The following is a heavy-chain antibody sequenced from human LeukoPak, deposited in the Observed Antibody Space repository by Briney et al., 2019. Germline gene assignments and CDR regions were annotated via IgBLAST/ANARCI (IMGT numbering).Heavy chain of an antibody. D-gene: IGHD4-11*01. J-gene: IGHJ4*02. CDR3: ARESGGYYSNYVDY. CDR2: ISSSSYI. V-gene: IGHV3-21*01. Sequence: GGSLRLSCAASGFTFSSYAMSWVRQAPGKGLEWVSSISSSSYICYADSVKGRFTISRDNAKNSLYLQMNSLRAEDTAVYYCARESGGYYSNYVDYWGQGTLVTVSS. CDR1: GFTFSSYA.